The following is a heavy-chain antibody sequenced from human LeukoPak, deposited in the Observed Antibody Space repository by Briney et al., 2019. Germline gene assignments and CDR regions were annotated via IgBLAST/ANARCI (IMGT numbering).Heavy chain of an antibody. CDR3: ASFEYSSSSTYFDY. Sequence: PSETLSLTCAVSGGSISSSNWWSWVRQPPGKGLEWIGEIYHSGSTNYNPSLKSRVTISVDKSKNQFSLKLSSVTAADTAVYYCASFEYSSSSTYFDYWGQGTLVTVSP. J-gene: IGHJ4*02. D-gene: IGHD6-6*01. V-gene: IGHV4-4*02. CDR1: GGSISSSNW. CDR2: IYHSGST.